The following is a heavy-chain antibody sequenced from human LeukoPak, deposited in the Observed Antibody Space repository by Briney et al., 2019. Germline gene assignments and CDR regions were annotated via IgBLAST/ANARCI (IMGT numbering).Heavy chain of an antibody. Sequence: SETLSLTCAVYGGSFSGYYWSWIRQPPGKGLEWIGEINHSGSTYYNPSLKSRVTISVDTSKNQFSLKLSSVTAADTAVYYCARGGYDYVWGSYRDSRYNWFDPWGQGTLVTVSS. CDR3: ARGGYDYVWGSYRDSRYNWFDP. CDR2: INHSGST. V-gene: IGHV4-34*01. J-gene: IGHJ5*02. CDR1: GGSFSGYY. D-gene: IGHD3-16*02.